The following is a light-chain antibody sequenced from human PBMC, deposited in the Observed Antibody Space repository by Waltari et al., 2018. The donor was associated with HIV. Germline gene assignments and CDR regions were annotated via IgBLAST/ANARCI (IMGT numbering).Light chain of an antibody. Sequence: NFMLTQPHSVSESPGKTVIISCSRSSGSIASYYVQWYQQRPGSSPTTVIYEDNQRPSGVPDRFSGSIDSSSSSASLTIAGLKTEDEADYYCQSYDSNNVLFGGGTKLTVL. V-gene: IGLV6-57*01. CDR1: SGSIASYY. J-gene: IGLJ2*01. CDR2: EDN. CDR3: QSYDSNNVL.